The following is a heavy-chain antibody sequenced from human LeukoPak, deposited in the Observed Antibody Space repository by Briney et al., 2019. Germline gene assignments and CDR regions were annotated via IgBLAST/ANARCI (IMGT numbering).Heavy chain of an antibody. CDR3: TREYSSGWPFDF. D-gene: IGHD6-19*01. J-gene: IGHJ4*02. CDR1: GFTFSDSA. V-gene: IGHV3-73*01. CDR2: IRSKADTYAT. Sequence: GGSLRLSCAASGFTFSDSAIHWVRQATGKGLEWVGRIRSKADTYATTYAASLKGRFIISRDDSRNRAYLQMSSLRTEDTAVYYCTREYSSGWPFDFWGQGTLVTVSS.